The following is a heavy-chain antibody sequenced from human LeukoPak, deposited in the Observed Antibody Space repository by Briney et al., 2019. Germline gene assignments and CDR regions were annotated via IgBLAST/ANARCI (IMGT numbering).Heavy chain of an antibody. V-gene: IGHV4-39*01. CDR3: ARHVRSYLAVAGIDAFDI. D-gene: IGHD6-19*01. Sequence: PSETLSLTCTVSGGSISSISYYWGWIRQPPGKGLEWIGSIYYSGSTYYNPSLKSRVTISIDTSKNQFSLKLSSVTAADTAVYYCARHVRSYLAVAGIDAFDIWGQGTMVTVSS. CDR2: IYYSGST. CDR1: GGSISSISYY. J-gene: IGHJ3*02.